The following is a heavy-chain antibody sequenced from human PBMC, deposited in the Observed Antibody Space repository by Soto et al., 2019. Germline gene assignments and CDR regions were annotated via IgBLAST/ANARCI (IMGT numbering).Heavy chain of an antibody. CDR3: ARGMAPPGAPAWYYFDS. D-gene: IGHD6-13*01. V-gene: IGHV4-4*07. J-gene: IGHJ4*02. CDR1: GASITGSSY. CDR2: FSLSGTT. Sequence: SETLSLTCTVSGASITGSSYWSWIRQPAGKGLEWIGRFSLSGTTSYNPSLRSRVTMSADVSKNQFSLRLTSVTAADTALYYCARGMAPPGAPAWYYFDSWGQGTLVTVSS.